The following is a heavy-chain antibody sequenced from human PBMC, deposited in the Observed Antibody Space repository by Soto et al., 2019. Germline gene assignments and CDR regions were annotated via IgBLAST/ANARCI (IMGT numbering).Heavy chain of an antibody. CDR1: GFTFSTYW. Sequence: GGSLRLSCAASGFTFSTYWMSWVRQAPGKGLEWVANIDQEGSEKYNVDSVKDRYTVSRENDKNSLNIKINSLRAEDTAVYYFARARGISSGLYIKDYFFDYWGQGTLVTVSS. CDR2: IDQEGSEK. D-gene: IGHD6-19*01. V-gene: IGHV3-7*01. J-gene: IGHJ4*02. CDR3: ARARGISSGLYIKDYFFDY.